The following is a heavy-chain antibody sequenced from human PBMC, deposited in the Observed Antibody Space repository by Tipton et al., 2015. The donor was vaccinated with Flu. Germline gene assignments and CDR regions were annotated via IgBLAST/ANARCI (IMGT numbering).Heavy chain of an antibody. D-gene: IGHD6-19*01. V-gene: IGHV3-7*03. Sequence: SLRLSCAASGFTLSTNWMSWVRQAPGKGLEWVANIRQDGSERYYVDSVKGRFTISRDNSKNTLHFQMDSLRPEDTATYYCARGVAGAFDIWGQGTMVSVSS. CDR1: GFTLSTNW. CDR3: ARGVAGAFDI. J-gene: IGHJ3*02. CDR2: IRQDGSER.